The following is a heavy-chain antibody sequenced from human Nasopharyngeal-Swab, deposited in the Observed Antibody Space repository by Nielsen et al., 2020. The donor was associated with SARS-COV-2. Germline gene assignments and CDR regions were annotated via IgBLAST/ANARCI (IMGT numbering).Heavy chain of an antibody. CDR2: IYRGGST. J-gene: IGHJ4*02. CDR1: GSTVISTY. V-gene: IGHV3-66*02. D-gene: IGHD4-23*01. CDR3: ASKIADYGGAIDY. Sequence: GGSLSLSCKASGSTVISTYMGWVRQPQGKGLEWVSVIYRGGSTYYADSVKGRFTISTDNSKNTLYLQMNSLRAEDTAVYYCASKIADYGGAIDYWGQGTLVTVSS.